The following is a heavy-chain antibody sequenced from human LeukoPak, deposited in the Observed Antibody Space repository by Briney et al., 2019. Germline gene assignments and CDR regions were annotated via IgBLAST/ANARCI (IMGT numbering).Heavy chain of an antibody. J-gene: IGHJ4*02. CDR2: IYSGGST. CDR1: GFTVSGNY. Sequence: GGSLRLSCAVSGFTVSGNYMSWVRQAPGKGLEWVSLIYSGGSTYYADSVKGRFTISRDNSKNTLYLQMNSLRAEDTAVYYCARQSFGGSYYYSYYFDYWGQGTLVTVSS. D-gene: IGHD1-26*01. V-gene: IGHV3-53*01. CDR3: ARQSFGGSYYYSYYFDY.